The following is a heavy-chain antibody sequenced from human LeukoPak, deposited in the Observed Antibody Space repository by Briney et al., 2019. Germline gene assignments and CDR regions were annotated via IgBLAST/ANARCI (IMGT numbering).Heavy chain of an antibody. CDR1: GGSLSGYY. CDR2: IYHSGST. D-gene: IGHD2-2*01. CDR3: AREGDVVVPAATPYFDY. V-gene: IGHV4-34*01. Sequence: SETLSLTCAVYGGSLSGYYWSWVRQPPGKGLEWIGEIYHSGSTNYNPSLKSRVTLSVDKSKNQFSLTLTSVTAADTAVYYCAREGDVVVPAATPYFDYWGQGTLVTVSS. J-gene: IGHJ4*02.